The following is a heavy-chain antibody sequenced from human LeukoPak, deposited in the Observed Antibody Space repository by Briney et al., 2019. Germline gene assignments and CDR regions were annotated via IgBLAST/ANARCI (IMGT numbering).Heavy chain of an antibody. Sequence: GGSLRLSCAASGFTFDDYGMSWVRQAPGKGLEWVSGINWNGGSTCYADSVKGRFTISRDNAKNSLYLQVNSLRAEDTAVYYCARDGQDYYDSSGYLHYWGQGTLVTVSS. D-gene: IGHD3-22*01. V-gene: IGHV3-20*04. J-gene: IGHJ4*02. CDR1: GFTFDDYG. CDR2: INWNGGST. CDR3: ARDGQDYYDSSGYLHY.